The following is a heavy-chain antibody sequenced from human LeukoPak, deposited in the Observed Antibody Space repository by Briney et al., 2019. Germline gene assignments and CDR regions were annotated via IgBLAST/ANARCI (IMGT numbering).Heavy chain of an antibody. CDR3: ARDVLYYYGSGSRALGGNDY. J-gene: IGHJ4*02. CDR1: GFTFSSYW. D-gene: IGHD3-10*01. V-gene: IGHV3-74*01. CDR2: INSDGSST. Sequence: GGSLRLSCAASGFTFSSYWMHWVRQAPGKGLVWVSRINSDGSSTSYADSVKGRFTISRDNAKNTLYLQMNSLRAEDTAVYYCARDVLYYYGSGSRALGGNDYWGQGTLVTVSS.